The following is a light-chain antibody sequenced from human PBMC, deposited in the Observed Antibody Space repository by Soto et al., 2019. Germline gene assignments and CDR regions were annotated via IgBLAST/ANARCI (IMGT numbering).Light chain of an antibody. V-gene: IGKV3-15*01. Sequence: EIVMTQSPATLSASPGERATLSCRASQSVSNNVAWYQQKPGQAPRLLIYHAASLATGIPARFSGSGSGTEVTLTLSSLQSEDFAVYYCQQYNEWPLTFGGGTKVEIK. CDR2: HAA. CDR3: QQYNEWPLT. J-gene: IGKJ4*01. CDR1: QSVSNN.